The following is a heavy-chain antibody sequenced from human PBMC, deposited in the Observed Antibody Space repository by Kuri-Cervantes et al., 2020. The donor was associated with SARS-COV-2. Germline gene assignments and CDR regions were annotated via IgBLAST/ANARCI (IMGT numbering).Heavy chain of an antibody. CDR1: GDTFTYRF. V-gene: IGHV1-45*02. Sequence: SVKVSCKASGDTFTYRFLHWVRQAPGQAPEWMGWITPFNGNTKYAQKFQDRVTITRDRSMNTAYMELSSLRSEDTAMYYCARSGPGAISREDGALDIWGQGTMVTV. CDR3: ARSGPGAISREDGALDI. J-gene: IGHJ3*02. CDR2: ITPFNGNT. D-gene: IGHD4/OR15-4a*01.